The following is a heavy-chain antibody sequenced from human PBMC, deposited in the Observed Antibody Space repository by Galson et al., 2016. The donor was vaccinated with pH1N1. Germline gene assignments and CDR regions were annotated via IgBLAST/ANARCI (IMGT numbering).Heavy chain of an antibody. V-gene: IGHV5-51*01. CDR2: IYPGDSDT. CDR1: GYSFTNYW. Sequence: SGAEVKEPGESLKISCRGSGYSFTNYWIAWVREMPGKGLEWVGIIYPGDSDTRYSPSFQGRVSISADRSISTAYLQWSSLQASDTAMFFCARLAGSGYKPSFLDLWGRGTLVSVSS. D-gene: IGHD5-12*01. CDR3: ARLAGSGYKPSFLDL. J-gene: IGHJ2*01.